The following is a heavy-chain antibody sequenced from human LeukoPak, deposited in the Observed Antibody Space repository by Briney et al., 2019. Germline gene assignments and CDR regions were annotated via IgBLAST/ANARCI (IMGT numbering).Heavy chain of an antibody. CDR1: GGSIRSYY. Sequence: KASETLSLTCTVSGGSIRSYYWSWIRQPPGKGLEWIGYIYYSGSTNYNPSLKSRVTISVDTSKNQFSLKLSSVTAADTAVYYCARVYYSSSYDYWYFDLWGRGTLVTVSS. V-gene: IGHV4-59*01. D-gene: IGHD6-13*01. CDR3: ARVYYSSSYDYWYFDL. J-gene: IGHJ2*01. CDR2: IYYSGST.